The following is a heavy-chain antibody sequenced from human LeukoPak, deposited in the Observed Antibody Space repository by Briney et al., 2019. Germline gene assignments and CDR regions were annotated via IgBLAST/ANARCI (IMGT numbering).Heavy chain of an antibody. D-gene: IGHD2-21*01. V-gene: IGHV3-7*01. CDR3: VRESYSRGDFN. CDR2: IKYDGNEK. Sequence: GGSLRLSCAASGFIFSTYWMTWVRQAPGKGLEWVATIKYDGNEKYYVDSVRGRFTISGDNAKNSLYLQMNSLTAEDTAVYYCVRESYSRGDFNWGQGTLVSVSS. J-gene: IGHJ4*02. CDR1: GFIFSTYW.